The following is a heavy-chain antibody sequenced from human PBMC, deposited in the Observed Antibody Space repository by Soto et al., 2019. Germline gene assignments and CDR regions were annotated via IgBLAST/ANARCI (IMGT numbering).Heavy chain of an antibody. V-gene: IGHV1-69*13. CDR1: GGTFSSYA. CDR3: ARDWGSSGYYYVTWFDP. CDR2: IIPIFGTA. Sequence: ASVKVSFKASGGTFSSYAISWVRQAPGQGLEWMGGIIPIFGTANYAQKFQGRVTITADESTSTAYMELGSLRSEDTAVYYCARDWGSSGYYYVTWFDPWGQGTLVTVSS. J-gene: IGHJ5*02. D-gene: IGHD3-22*01.